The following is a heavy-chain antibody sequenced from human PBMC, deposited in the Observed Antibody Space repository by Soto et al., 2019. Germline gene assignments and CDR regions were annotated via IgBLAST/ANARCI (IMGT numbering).Heavy chain of an antibody. CDR3: ARRGYSWFDP. V-gene: IGHV4-39*01. CDR2: IYYSGST. D-gene: IGHD5-12*01. Sequence: SETLSLTCAVSGGSISSSNWWRWARQPPGRGLEWIGSIYYSGSTYYNPSLKSRVTISVDTSKNQFSLKLSSVTAADTAVYYCARRGYSWFDPWGQGTLVTV. J-gene: IGHJ5*02. CDR1: GGSISSSNW.